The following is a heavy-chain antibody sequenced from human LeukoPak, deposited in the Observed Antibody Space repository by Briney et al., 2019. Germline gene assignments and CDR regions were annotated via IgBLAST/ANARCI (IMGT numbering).Heavy chain of an antibody. J-gene: IGHJ4*02. Sequence: LSETLSLTCTVSGGSISRYYWSWIRQPPGKGLEWIGYISYTGSTTYNPSLKSRVTISVDTSKNQFSLKLSSVTAADTAVYYCARGLNDSWTGENYWGQGTLVTVSS. CDR3: ARGLNDSWTGENY. V-gene: IGHV4-59*01. CDR2: ISYTGST. CDR1: GGSISRYY. D-gene: IGHD3-3*01.